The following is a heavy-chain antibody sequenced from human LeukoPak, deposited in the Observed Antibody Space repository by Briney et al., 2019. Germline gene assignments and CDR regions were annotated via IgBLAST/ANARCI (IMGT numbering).Heavy chain of an antibody. Sequence: PSETLSLTCTVSGGSISSYYWSWIRQPPGKGLEWIGYIYYSGSTNYNPSFKSRVTISVDTSKNQFSLKLSSVTAADTAVYYCARDYGDYDAFDIWGQGTMVTVSS. J-gene: IGHJ3*02. V-gene: IGHV4-59*01. D-gene: IGHD4-17*01. CDR2: IYYSGST. CDR1: GGSISSYY. CDR3: ARDYGDYDAFDI.